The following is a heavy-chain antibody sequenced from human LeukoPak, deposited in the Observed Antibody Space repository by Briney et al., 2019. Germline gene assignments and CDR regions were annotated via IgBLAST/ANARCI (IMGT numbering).Heavy chain of an antibody. CDR3: VRDTVRWYVFDY. Sequence: GGSPRLSCADSGFTLSSYWMHWVPQAPRKGLVWVSRINSDGSITTYADSVKGRFTISRDNAKNTLYLQMNSLRTEDTAVYYCVRDTVRWYVFDYWGQGTLVTVSS. CDR1: GFTLSSYW. D-gene: IGHD4-23*01. V-gene: IGHV3-74*01. CDR2: INSDGSIT. J-gene: IGHJ4*02.